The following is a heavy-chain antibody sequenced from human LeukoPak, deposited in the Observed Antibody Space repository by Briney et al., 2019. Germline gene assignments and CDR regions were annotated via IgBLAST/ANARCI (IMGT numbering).Heavy chain of an antibody. CDR3: ARTPGDYYNWFDP. CDR1: GGSFSGYY. V-gene: IGHV4-34*01. CDR2: INHSGST. J-gene: IGHJ5*02. Sequence: PSETLSLTCAVYGGSFSGYYWSWIRQPPGKGLEWIGEINHSGSTNYNPSLKSRVTISVDTSKNQFSLKLSSVTAADTAVYYCARTPGDYYNWFDPWGQGTLVTVSS. D-gene: IGHD4-17*01.